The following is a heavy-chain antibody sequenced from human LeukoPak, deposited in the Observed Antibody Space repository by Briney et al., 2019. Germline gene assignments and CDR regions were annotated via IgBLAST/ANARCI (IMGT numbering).Heavy chain of an antibody. Sequence: SETLSLTCTVSGGSISTDLWNWIRQPAGKGLEWIGRIYISGSTNYNPSLKSRVTVSVDTSKNLFSLNLRSVTAADTAVYYCAREGAARPGFDYWGQGTLVTVSS. V-gene: IGHV4-4*07. CDR3: AREGAARPGFDY. D-gene: IGHD6-6*01. CDR1: GGSISTDL. CDR2: IYISGST. J-gene: IGHJ4*02.